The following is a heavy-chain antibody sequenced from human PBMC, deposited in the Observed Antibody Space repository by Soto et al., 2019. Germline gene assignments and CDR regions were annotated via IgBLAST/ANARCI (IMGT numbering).Heavy chain of an antibody. CDR3: AHRNDFWSGYPSYFDY. CDR1: GFSLSTSGVG. D-gene: IGHD3-3*01. CDR2: IYWDDDK. Sequence: QITLKESGPTLVKPTQTLTLTCTFSGFSLSTSGVGVGWIRQPPGKALEWLALIYWDDDKRYSPSLKSRLTITKDTSKNQVVPTMTNMDPVDTATYYCAHRNDFWSGYPSYFDYWGQGTLVTVSS. J-gene: IGHJ4*02. V-gene: IGHV2-5*02.